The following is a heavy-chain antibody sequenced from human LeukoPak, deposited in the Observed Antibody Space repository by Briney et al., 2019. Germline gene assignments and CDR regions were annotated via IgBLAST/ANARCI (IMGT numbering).Heavy chain of an antibody. D-gene: IGHD6-13*01. Sequence: PSETLSLTCAVYGGSFSGYYWTWIRQPPGKGLEWIGEINHSGSTNYNPSLKSRVTISVDTSKNQFSLNLSSVTAADTAVYYCARGLGPYSRAAFDYWGQGTLVTVSS. CDR1: GGSFSGYY. V-gene: IGHV4-34*01. CDR2: INHSGST. CDR3: ARGLGPYSRAAFDY. J-gene: IGHJ4*02.